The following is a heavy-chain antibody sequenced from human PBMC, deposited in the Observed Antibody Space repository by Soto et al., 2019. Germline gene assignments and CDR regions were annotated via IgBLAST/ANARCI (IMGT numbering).Heavy chain of an antibody. V-gene: IGHV4-34*01. CDR3: ARGLSSASPYSGGWYYFDS. CDR2: INHSGSA. Sequence: QVQIQQWGAGVLKPSETLSLTCAVNGGSFSGYIWTWIRQTPGKGLQWIGQINHSGSAVYNPSLRTRVXXXVXXNNRFSLELSSVTAADTAVYFCARGLSSASPYSGGWYYFDSWGQGATVTVSS. J-gene: IGHJ4*02. D-gene: IGHD3-10*01. CDR1: GGSFSGYI.